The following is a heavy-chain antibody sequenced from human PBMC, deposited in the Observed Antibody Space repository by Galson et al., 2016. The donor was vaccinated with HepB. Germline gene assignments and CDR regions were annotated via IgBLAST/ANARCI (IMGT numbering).Heavy chain of an antibody. CDR3: AAVVGTAGGYAFDI. CDR1: GGTFSNYA. J-gene: IGHJ3*02. V-gene: IGHV1-69*11. Sequence: SVKVSCKASGGTFSNYAINWVRQAPGQGLEWMGRIIPILDNANSAQKFQDRIKISADESTSTAHMELSGLTSEDAAVYYCAAVVGTAGGYAFDIWGHGTLVTVSS. D-gene: IGHD2-15*01. CDR2: IIPILDNA.